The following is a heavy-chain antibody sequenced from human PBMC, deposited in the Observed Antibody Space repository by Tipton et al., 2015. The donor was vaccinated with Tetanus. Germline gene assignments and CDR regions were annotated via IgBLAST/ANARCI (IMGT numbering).Heavy chain of an antibody. Sequence: QLVQSGAEMKKPGSSVKVSCKASGGTFTNYALSWVRQAPGQGLEWVGGITPIFGTTNSAPKFQGRVTITADELTNTAYMELSTLRPKATAVYTCGRPPTRKPGAYTTGGKGTKATVS. CDR3: GRPPTRKPGAYTT. J-gene: IGHJ4*02. CDR1: GGTFTNYA. CDR2: ITPIFGTT. V-gene: IGHV1-69*01. D-gene: IGHD1-14*01.